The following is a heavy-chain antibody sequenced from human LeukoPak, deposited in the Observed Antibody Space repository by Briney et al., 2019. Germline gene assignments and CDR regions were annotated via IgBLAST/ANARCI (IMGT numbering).Heavy chain of an antibody. CDR2: ISAYNGNT. V-gene: IGHV1-18*01. CDR1: GYTFTSYG. Sequence: ASANVSCTVSGYTFTSYGISWVRQAPGKGVEWMGWISAYNGNTNYAHKLQGGVTTTTDTSTSTAYMELRSLRSDDTAVYYCARGGVAARPGNDAFDIWGRERKVSVSS. CDR3: ARGGVAARPGNDAFDI. J-gene: IGHJ3*02. D-gene: IGHD6-6*01.